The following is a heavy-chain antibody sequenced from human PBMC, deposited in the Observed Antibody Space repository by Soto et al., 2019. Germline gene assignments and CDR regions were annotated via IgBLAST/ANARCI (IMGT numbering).Heavy chain of an antibody. Sequence: GGSLILSCAASGFTFSSYDMHWVRQATGKGLEWVSAIGTAGDTYYPGSVKGRFTISGENAKNSLYLQMNSLRAEDTAVYYCARAARVRGVIHDYYYGMDVWGQGTTVTVSS. D-gene: IGHD3-10*01. J-gene: IGHJ6*02. CDR2: IGTAGDT. V-gene: IGHV3-13*01. CDR3: ARAARVRGVIHDYYYGMDV. CDR1: GFTFSSYD.